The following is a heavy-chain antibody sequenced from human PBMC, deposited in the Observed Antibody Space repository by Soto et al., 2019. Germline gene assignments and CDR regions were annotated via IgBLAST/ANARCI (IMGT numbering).Heavy chain of an antibody. CDR2: ISGSGGST. V-gene: IGHV3-23*01. CDR1: EFTFSSYA. CDR3: AKRRYYHFDS. Sequence: EVQLLESGGGLVQPGGSLRLSCAASEFTFSSYAMSWVRQAPGKGLEWVSAISGSGGSTYYADSVKGRFTISRDNSKNTLYVQMNSQRAEDTAVYYCAKRRYYHFDSWGQGTLVTVSS. D-gene: IGHD3-22*01. J-gene: IGHJ4*02.